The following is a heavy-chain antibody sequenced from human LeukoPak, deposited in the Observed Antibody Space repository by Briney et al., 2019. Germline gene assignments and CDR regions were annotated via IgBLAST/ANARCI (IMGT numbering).Heavy chain of an antibody. CDR2: IIPNSGDT. D-gene: IGHD3/OR15-3a*01. J-gene: IGHJ4*02. CDR3: ARVIRTGLFDY. Sequence: ASVKVSCKTSGFTSTGYYMHWVRQAPGQGPEWMGRIIPNSGDTNCAKRFQGRVTMTRDTSISTVYMELSSLGADDTAIYYCARVIRTGLFDYWGQGTLLTVSS. CDR1: GFTSTGYY. V-gene: IGHV1-2*06.